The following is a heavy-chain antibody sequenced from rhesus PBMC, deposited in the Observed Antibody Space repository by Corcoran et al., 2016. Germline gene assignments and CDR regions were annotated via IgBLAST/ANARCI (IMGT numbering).Heavy chain of an antibody. CDR2: LYGNSAVP. CDR1: GGSISDYY. CDR3: ASDPSPWYSRWSVRDAFDF. Sequence: QVQLQESGPGLVKPSETLSLTCTVSGGSISDYYWSWISQPPGKGLEWIGNLYGNSAVPTSPPSLQSRFTISQVTSPTQFSLKLISVPAADTGVFYCASDPSPWYSRWSVRDAFDFWVQGLRVTVSS. V-gene: IGHV4-81*01. D-gene: IGHD6-13*01. J-gene: IGHJ3*01.